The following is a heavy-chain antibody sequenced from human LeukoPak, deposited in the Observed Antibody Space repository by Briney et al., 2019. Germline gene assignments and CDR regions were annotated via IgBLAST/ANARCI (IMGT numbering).Heavy chain of an antibody. J-gene: IGHJ5*02. CDR1: GGSISSSSYY. V-gene: IGHV4-39*07. Sequence: PSETLSLTCTVSGGSISSSSYYWGWIRQPPGKGLEWIGSIYYSGSTYYNPSLKSRVTISVDTSKNQFSLKLSSVPAADTAVYYCARASIIRYSGWFDPWGQGTLVTVSS. CDR3: ARASIIRYSGWFDP. CDR2: IYYSGST. D-gene: IGHD2-15*01.